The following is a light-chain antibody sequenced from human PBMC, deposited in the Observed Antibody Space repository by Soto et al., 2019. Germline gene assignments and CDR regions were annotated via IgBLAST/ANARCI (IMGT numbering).Light chain of an antibody. CDR2: HAS. CDR3: QQYYGLPPLT. V-gene: IGKV1-33*01. Sequence: DIQLTQSPSSLSASIGDRVTITCQSSQNITNNLSWYQQKPGKAPNLLIYHASKLAKGVTSRFSGSGSGTDFSFIITSLQREDLATYYCQQYYGLPPLTFGQGTGLEI. CDR1: QNITNN. J-gene: IGKJ5*01.